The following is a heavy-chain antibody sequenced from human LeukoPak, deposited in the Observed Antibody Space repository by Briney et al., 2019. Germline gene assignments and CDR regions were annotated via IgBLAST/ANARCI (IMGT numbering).Heavy chain of an antibody. CDR3: ARADYGGNSAILDYYYYGMDV. Sequence: SVKVSCKASGGTFSSYAISWVRQAPGQRLEWMGGIIPIFGTANFAQKFQGRVTITADESTSTAYMELSSLRSEDTAVYYCARADYGGNSAILDYYYYGMDVWGQGTTVTVSS. CDR1: GGTFSSYA. CDR2: IIPIFGTA. V-gene: IGHV1-69*01. J-gene: IGHJ6*02. D-gene: IGHD4-23*01.